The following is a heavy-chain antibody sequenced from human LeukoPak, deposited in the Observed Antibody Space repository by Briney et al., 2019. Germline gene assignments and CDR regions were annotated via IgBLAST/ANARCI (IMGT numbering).Heavy chain of an antibody. D-gene: IGHD3-10*01. V-gene: IGHV3-48*04. CDR1: GFTFSSYS. CDR2: ISSSSSTI. J-gene: IGHJ4*02. CDR3: ARDVRRGFDY. Sequence: PGGSLRLSCAASGFTFSSYSMNWVRQAPGKGLEWVSYISSSSSTIYYADSVKGRFTISRDNAKNSLYLQMNSLRAEDTAVYYCARDVRRGFDYWGQGTLVTVSS.